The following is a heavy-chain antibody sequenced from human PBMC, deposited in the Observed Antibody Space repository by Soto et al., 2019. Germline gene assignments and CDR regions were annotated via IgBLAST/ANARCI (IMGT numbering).Heavy chain of an antibody. Sequence: ASVKVSCKASGYTFTSYAMHWVRQAPGQRLEWMGWINAGNGNTKYSQKFQGRVTITRDTSASTVHMELSSLTSDDTAVYYCARSVYYVSGNLDFWGQGTLVTVSS. J-gene: IGHJ4*02. CDR2: INAGNGNT. D-gene: IGHD3-10*01. V-gene: IGHV1-3*01. CDR3: ARSVYYVSGNLDF. CDR1: GYTFTSYA.